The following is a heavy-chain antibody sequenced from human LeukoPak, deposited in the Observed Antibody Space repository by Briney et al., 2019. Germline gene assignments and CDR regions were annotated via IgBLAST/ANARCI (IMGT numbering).Heavy chain of an antibody. V-gene: IGHV3-23*01. Sequence: GGSLRLSCAASGFTFSCYAISWVRQAPGEGLEWVSAISGSGGSTYYADSVKGRFTISRDNSKNTLYLQMNSLRAEDTAVYYCAKDQYSSGSPYAFDIWGQGTMVSVSS. CDR2: ISGSGGST. D-gene: IGHD3-22*01. CDR3: AKDQYSSGSPYAFDI. J-gene: IGHJ3*02. CDR1: GFTFSCYA.